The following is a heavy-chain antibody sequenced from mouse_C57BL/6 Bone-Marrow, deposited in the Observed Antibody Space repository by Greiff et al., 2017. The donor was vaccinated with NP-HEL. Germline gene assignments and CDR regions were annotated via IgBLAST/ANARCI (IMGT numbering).Heavy chain of an antibody. D-gene: IGHD2-1*01. CDR1: GYTFTSYW. V-gene: IGHV1-69*01. CDR3: ARDGVGNYDYAMDY. J-gene: IGHJ4*01. CDR2: IDPSDSYT. Sequence: VQLQQPGAELVMPGASVKLSCKASGYTFTSYWMHWVKQRPGQGLEWIGEIDPSDSYTNYNQKFKGKSTLTVDKSSSTAYMQLSSLTSEDSAVYYCARDGVGNYDYAMDYWGQGTSVTVSS.